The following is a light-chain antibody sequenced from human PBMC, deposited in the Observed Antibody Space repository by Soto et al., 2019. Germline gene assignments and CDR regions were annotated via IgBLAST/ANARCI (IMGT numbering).Light chain of an antibody. CDR1: SSDVGGHNY. CDR2: EVT. Sequence: LTQPASVSGSPGQSITISCTGSSSDVGGHNYVSWYQQHPGKAPKLMIYEVTKRPSGVSNRFSGSKSGNTASLTISGLQAEDEADYYCSSYTFTSTLYVFGTGTKVTVL. V-gene: IGLV2-14*01. J-gene: IGLJ1*01. CDR3: SSYTFTSTLYV.